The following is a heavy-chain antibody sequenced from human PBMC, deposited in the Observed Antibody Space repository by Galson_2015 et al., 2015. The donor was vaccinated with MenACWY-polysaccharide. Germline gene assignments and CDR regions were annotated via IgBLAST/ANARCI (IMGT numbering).Heavy chain of an antibody. CDR2: IRYDGSNK. CDR1: GFTFSSYG. CDR3: AKGSHYYDILNDY. Sequence: LRLSCAASGFTFSSYGMHWVRQAPGKGLEWVAFIRYDGSNKYYADSVKGRFTISRDNSKNTLYLQMNSLRAEDTAVYYCAKGSHYYDILNDYWGQGTLVTVSS. J-gene: IGHJ4*02. D-gene: IGHD3-9*01. V-gene: IGHV3-30*02.